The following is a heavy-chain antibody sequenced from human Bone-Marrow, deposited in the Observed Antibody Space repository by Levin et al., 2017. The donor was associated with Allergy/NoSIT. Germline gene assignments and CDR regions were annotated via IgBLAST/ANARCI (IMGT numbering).Heavy chain of an antibody. Sequence: SETLSLTCSVSGDSIRRSKYYWGWFRQPPGTGLEWIGSIYYSGSTYYNPSLKSRGTISGDTSNNQFSLRLSSVTAADTAVYYCASGSYSWGYFDFWGQGTVVTVSS. CDR1: GDSIRRSKYY. CDR3: ASGSYSWGYFDF. D-gene: IGHD1-26*01. V-gene: IGHV4-39*07. CDR2: IYYSGST. J-gene: IGHJ4*02.